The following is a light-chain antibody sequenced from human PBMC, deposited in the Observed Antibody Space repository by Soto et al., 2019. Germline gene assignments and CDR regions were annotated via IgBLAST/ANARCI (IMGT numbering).Light chain of an antibody. Sequence: QSVLTQPASVSGSPGQSITISCTGTSSDVGRYNYVSWYQQHPGKAPKLMIYDVSNRPSGVSNRFSGSKSGNTASLTISGLQAEDEADYYCSSYTSSSTLFGGGTKVTVL. CDR1: SSDVGRYNY. J-gene: IGLJ2*01. V-gene: IGLV2-14*03. CDR2: DVS. CDR3: SSYTSSSTL.